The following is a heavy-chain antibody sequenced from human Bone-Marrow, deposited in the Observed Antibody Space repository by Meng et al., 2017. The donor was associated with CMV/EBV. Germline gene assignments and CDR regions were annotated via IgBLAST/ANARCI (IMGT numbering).Heavy chain of an antibody. V-gene: IGHV4-34*01. J-gene: IGHJ4*02. D-gene: IGHD1-26*01. CDR2: ITHSGST. Sequence: QVLPPPGGSGLFKPSEPLSLPCGVYGAPFSGYWSWVRQPPGKGLEWIGEITHSGSTNYNVSLKSRVTISIDTSKNQFSLKLSSVTATDTAVYYCAPGFRSWSGSYSSWGQGTLVTVSS. CDR3: APGFRSWSGSYSS. CDR1: GAPFSGY.